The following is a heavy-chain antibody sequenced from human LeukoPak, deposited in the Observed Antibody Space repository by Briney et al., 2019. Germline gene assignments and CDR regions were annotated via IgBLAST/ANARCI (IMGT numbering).Heavy chain of an antibody. CDR1: GGSFSGYY. Sequence: SSETLSLTCAVYGGSFSGYYWSWIRQPPGKGLEWIGEINHSGSTNYNPSLKSRVTISVDTSKNQFSLKLSSVTAADTAVYYCASLAAAGTHSSYYYYGMDVWGQGTTVTVSS. V-gene: IGHV4-34*01. CDR2: INHSGST. D-gene: IGHD6-13*01. J-gene: IGHJ6*02. CDR3: ASLAAAGTHSSYYYYGMDV.